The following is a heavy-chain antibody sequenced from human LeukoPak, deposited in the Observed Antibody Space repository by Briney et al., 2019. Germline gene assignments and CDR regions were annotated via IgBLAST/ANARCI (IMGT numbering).Heavy chain of an antibody. CDR3: AIDKEYYYDSSGYYFDY. CDR1: GGTFSSYA. CDR2: IIPIFGTA. J-gene: IGHJ4*02. D-gene: IGHD3-22*01. V-gene: IGHV1-69*06. Sequence: SVKVSCKASGGTFSSYAISWVRQAPGQGLEWMGGIIPIFGTANYAQKFQGRVTITADKSTSTAYMELSSLRSEDTAVYYCAIDKEYYYDSSGYYFDYWGQGTLVTVSS.